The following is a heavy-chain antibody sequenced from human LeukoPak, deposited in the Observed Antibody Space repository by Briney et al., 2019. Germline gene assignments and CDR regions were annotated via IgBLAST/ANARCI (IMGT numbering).Heavy chain of an antibody. D-gene: IGHD4-23*01. CDR3: ARDGYGGNSGFYY. Sequence: ASVKVSCKASGGTLSSYAISWLRQAPGQGLEWMGGIIPIFGTANYAQKFQGRVTITADESTSTAYMELSSLRSEDTAVYYCARDGYGGNSGFYYWGQGTLVTVSS. CDR2: IIPIFGTA. V-gene: IGHV1-69*13. CDR1: GGTLSSYA. J-gene: IGHJ4*02.